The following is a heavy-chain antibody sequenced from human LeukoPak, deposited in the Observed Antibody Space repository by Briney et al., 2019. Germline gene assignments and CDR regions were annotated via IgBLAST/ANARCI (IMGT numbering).Heavy chain of an antibody. V-gene: IGHV1-2*02. CDR1: GYTFTGYY. Sequence: GASVKVSCKASGYTFTGYYMHWVRQAPGQGLEWMGWINPNSGGTNYAQKFQGRVTMTRDTSISTAYMELSRLRSDDTAVYYCARGQLLNYYYYMDVWGKGTTVTVSS. CDR3: ARGQLLNYYYYMDV. J-gene: IGHJ6*03. D-gene: IGHD2-2*01. CDR2: INPNSGGT.